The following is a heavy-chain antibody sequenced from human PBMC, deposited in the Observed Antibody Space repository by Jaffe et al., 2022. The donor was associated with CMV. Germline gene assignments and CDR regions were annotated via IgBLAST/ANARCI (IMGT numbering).Heavy chain of an antibody. CDR3: ASLFYPNYFDY. CDR1: GGSISSYY. V-gene: IGHV4-59*01. J-gene: IGHJ4*02. Sequence: QVQLQESGPGLVKPSETLSLTCTVSGGSISSYYWSWIRQPPGKGLEWIGYIYYSGSTNYNPSLKSRVTISVDTSKNQFSLKLSSVTAADTAVYYCASLFYPNYFDYWGQGTLVTVSS. CDR2: IYYSGST.